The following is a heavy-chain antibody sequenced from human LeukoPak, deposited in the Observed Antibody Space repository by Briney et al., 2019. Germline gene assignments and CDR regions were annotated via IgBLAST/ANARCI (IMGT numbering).Heavy chain of an antibody. CDR1: GGSISYYY. V-gene: IGHV4-59*01. CDR2: IYYSGST. Sequence: SETLSLTCTVSGGSISYYYWSWIRQPPGKGLEWIGHIYYSGSTNFNPSLKSRVTISLDKSKNQFSLNLTSVTTADTAVYYCARGRDGYNLPSFDYWGQGTLVTVSS. CDR3: ARGRDGYNLPSFDY. J-gene: IGHJ4*02. D-gene: IGHD5-24*01.